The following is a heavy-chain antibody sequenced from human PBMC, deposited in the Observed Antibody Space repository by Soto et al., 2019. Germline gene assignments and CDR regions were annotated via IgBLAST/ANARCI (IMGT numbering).Heavy chain of an antibody. CDR3: ARGSRQIGTVNALSFYYDMDV. D-gene: IGHD2-21*01. Sequence: NPSETLSLTCVVYGGSFSGYYWSWIRQPPGKGLEWIGEINHGGSTKYNPSLKRRVTISVDTSKNQFSLKVSSVTVADTAVYYCARGSRQIGTVNALSFYYDMDVWGQGTTVTVSS. V-gene: IGHV4-34*01. CDR2: INHGGST. CDR1: GGSFSGYY. J-gene: IGHJ6*02.